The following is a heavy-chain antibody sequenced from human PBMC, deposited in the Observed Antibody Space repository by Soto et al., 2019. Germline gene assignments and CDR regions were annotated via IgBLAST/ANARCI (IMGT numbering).Heavy chain of an antibody. V-gene: IGHV3-23*01. D-gene: IGHD1-26*01. CDR2: INGSGGSA. Sequence: GGSLRLSCTASGFTFSNFFMTWVRQVPGKGLEWVCAINGSGGSATTDDSEKGRFTISSDSAKTTVFLEMSSKGAETTAVYYYAFHLGQNYYSLGVWDQGSTVTVAS. J-gene: IGHJ6*02. CDR1: GFTFSNFF. CDR3: AFHLGQNYYSLGV.